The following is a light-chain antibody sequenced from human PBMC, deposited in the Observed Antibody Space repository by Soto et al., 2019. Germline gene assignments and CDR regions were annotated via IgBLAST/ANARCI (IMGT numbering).Light chain of an antibody. CDR3: SSYTTSYFYV. CDR1: GRDIGAYDY. Sequence: QSVLTQPASVSGSPGQSITISCTGSGRDIGAYDYVSWYQQHPGKAPKLLIYGVKNRPSGVSYRFSASKSAFTASLTISGLQAEDEAHYYCSSYTTSYFYVFEPGTKLTVL. V-gene: IGLV2-14*01. J-gene: IGLJ1*01. CDR2: GVK.